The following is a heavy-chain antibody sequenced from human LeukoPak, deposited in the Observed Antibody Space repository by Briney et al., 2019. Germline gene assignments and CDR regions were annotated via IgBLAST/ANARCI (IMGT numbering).Heavy chain of an antibody. Sequence: LETLSLTCTVSGGSLSSYYWSWIRQPPRKGLEWSGYIYYSGSTNYNPSLTSRVTISVDTPKNQFSLKLSSVTAADTAVYYCARDCSSTSCYHSGYYYYYMDVWGKGTTVTVSS. CDR3: ARDCSSTSCYHSGYYYYYMDV. CDR1: GGSLSSYY. J-gene: IGHJ6*03. CDR2: IYYSGST. D-gene: IGHD2-2*01. V-gene: IGHV4-59*01.